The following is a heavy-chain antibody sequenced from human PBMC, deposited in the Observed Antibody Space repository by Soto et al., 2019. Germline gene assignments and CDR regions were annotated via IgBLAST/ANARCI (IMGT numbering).Heavy chain of an antibody. V-gene: IGHV1-3*01. D-gene: IGHD5-12*01. CDR1: GYTFTSYA. CDR2: INAGNGNT. Sequence: ASEKVSCKASGYTFTSYAMHWVRQAPGQRLEWMEKINAGNGNTKYSQKFQGRVTITRDTSASTAYMELSSLRSEDTVVYYCAILYSGYDLPFDYWGQGTLVTVSS. CDR3: AILYSGYDLPFDY. J-gene: IGHJ4*02.